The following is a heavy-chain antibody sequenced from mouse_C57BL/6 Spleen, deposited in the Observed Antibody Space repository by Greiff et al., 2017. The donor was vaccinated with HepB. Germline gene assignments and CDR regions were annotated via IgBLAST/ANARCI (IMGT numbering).Heavy chain of an antibody. J-gene: IGHJ1*03. Sequence: VQLQQSGPELVKPGASVKIPCKASGYTFTDYNMDWVKQSHGKSLEWIGDINPNNGGTIYNQKFKGKATLTVDKSSSTAYMELRSLTSEDTAVYYCARRGWLRRYFDVWGTGTTVTVSS. D-gene: IGHD2-2*01. V-gene: IGHV1-18*01. CDR3: ARRGWLRRYFDV. CDR1: GYTFTDYN. CDR2: INPNNGGT.